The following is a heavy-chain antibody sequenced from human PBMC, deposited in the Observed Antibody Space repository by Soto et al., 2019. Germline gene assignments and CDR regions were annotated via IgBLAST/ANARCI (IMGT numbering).Heavy chain of an antibody. D-gene: IGHD2-15*01. CDR3: ARAYCSGGSCYEFDY. V-gene: IGHV1-69*02. CDR2: IIPILGIA. J-gene: IGHJ4*02. CDR1: GGTFSSYT. Sequence: QVQLVQSGAEVKKPGSSVKVSCKASGGTFSSYTISLVRQAPGQGLEWMGRIIPILGIANYAQKFQGRVTITADKSTSTAYMELSSLRSEDTAVYYCARAYCSGGSCYEFDYWGQGTLVTVSS.